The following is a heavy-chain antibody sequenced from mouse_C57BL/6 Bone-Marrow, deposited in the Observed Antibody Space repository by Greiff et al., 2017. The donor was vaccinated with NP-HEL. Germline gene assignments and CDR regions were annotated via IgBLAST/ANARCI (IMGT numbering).Heavy chain of an antibody. CDR3: ARRIEFTTTVVATEY. CDR2: IDPNSGGT. D-gene: IGHD1-1*01. CDR1: GYTFTSYW. J-gene: IGHJ2*01. V-gene: IGHV1-72*01. Sequence: QVQLQQPGAELVKPGASVKLSCKASGYTFTSYWMHWVKQRPGRGLEWIGRIDPNSGGTKYNEKFKSKATLTVDKPSSTAYMQLSSLTSEDSAVYYCARRIEFTTTVVATEYWGQGTTLTVSS.